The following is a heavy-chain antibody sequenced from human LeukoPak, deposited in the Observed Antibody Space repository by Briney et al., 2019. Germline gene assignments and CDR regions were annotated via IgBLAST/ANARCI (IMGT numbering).Heavy chain of an antibody. D-gene: IGHD6-19*01. J-gene: IGHJ1*01. CDR2: IKQDGSEK. Sequence: GGSLRLSCAASAFTVSNYWMSWVRQAPGKWREWVANIKQDGSEKYYVDSVKGRFTISRDNAKNSLYLQMNGMRAEDTAVYYCARVSSAGYSSGWSPFQHWGQGTLVTVYS. V-gene: IGHV3-7*01. CDR3: ARVSSAGYSSGWSPFQH. CDR1: AFTVSNYW.